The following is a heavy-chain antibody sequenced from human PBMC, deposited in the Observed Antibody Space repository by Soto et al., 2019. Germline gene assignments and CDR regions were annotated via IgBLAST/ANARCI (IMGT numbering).Heavy chain of an antibody. CDR3: ARSFGVANVRFDP. D-gene: IGHD3-3*01. V-gene: IGHV4-39*01. J-gene: IGHJ5*02. Sequence: SETLSLTCTVSGGSVTSVSYYWGWLRQPPGKGLEWIGLIYSSGSAYYNPSLKSRVTMSVDRSKNRFSLNLTSVTAADTAVYFCARSFGVANVRFDPWGHGALVTVSS. CDR1: GGSVTSVSYY. CDR2: IYSSGSA.